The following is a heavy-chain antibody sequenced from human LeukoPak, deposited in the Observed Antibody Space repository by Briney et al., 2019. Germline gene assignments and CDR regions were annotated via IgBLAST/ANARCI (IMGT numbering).Heavy chain of an antibody. CDR3: ARVGDYSPRGWFDP. CDR1: GYTFTGYY. J-gene: IGHJ5*02. V-gene: IGHV1-46*01. D-gene: IGHD4-11*01. Sequence: VASVKVSCKASGYTFTGYYMHWVRQAPGQGLEWMGWINPSGGSTTYAQKFQGRVTMTRDMSTRTLYMELSSLRSEDTAFYYCARVGDYSPRGWFDPWGQGTLVTVSS. CDR2: INPSGGST.